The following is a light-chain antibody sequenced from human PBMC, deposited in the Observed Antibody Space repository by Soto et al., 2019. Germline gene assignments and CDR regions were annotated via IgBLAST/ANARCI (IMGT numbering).Light chain of an antibody. Sequence: EIVLTQSPGTLSLSPGERATLSCRASQSVSSAYLAWYQQIPGQAPRLLIYGASSRATGIPDRFSGSGSGPDFTLTISGLEPEDFALYYCQQSGSSFYTFGQGTKLEIK. V-gene: IGKV3-20*01. J-gene: IGKJ2*01. CDR3: QQSGSSFYT. CDR1: QSVSSAY. CDR2: GAS.